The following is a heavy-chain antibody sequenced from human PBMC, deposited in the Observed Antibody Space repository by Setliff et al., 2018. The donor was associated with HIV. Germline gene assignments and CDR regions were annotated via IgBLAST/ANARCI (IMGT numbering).Heavy chain of an antibody. CDR1: GYSFTGYW. J-gene: IGHJ2*01. CDR2: INPHSGVT. V-gene: IGHV1-2*06. Sequence: ASVKVSCKASGYSFTGYWMHWVRQAPGQGLEWMGRINPHSGVTNYAQKFQGRVTMTRDTSIATAYMDLSRLTSDDTAVYYCARGHSSSTNWFFDLWGRGTLVT. CDR3: ARGHSSSTNWFFDL. D-gene: IGHD6-6*01.